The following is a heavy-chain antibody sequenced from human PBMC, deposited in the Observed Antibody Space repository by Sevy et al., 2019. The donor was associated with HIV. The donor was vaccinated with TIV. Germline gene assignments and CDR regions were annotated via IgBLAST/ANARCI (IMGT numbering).Heavy chain of an antibody. CDR1: GFTFSNAW. D-gene: IGHD2-2*01. CDR3: TTDLYQLLTDY. Sequence: VGSLRLSCAASGFTFSNAWMSWVRQAPGKGLEWVGRIKSKTDGGTTDYAAPVKGRFTISRDDSKNTLYLQMNSLKTEDTAVYYCTTDLYQLLTDYWGQRTLVTVSS. J-gene: IGHJ4*02. V-gene: IGHV3-15*01. CDR2: IKSKTDGGTT.